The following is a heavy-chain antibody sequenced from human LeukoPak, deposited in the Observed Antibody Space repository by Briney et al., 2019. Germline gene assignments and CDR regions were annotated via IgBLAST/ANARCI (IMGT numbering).Heavy chain of an antibody. V-gene: IGHV3-23*01. J-gene: IGHJ4*02. CDR2: ISGSGGST. D-gene: IGHD3-16*02. CDR1: GLTFSSYA. Sequence: GGSLRLFCAASGLTFSSYAMGWARHAPGKALELVSAISGSGGSTYYADSVKGRFTISRDNSKNTLYLQMNSLRAEDTAVYYCAKDSMITFGGVIVPEGDYWGQGTLVTVSS. CDR3: AKDSMITFGGVIVPEGDY.